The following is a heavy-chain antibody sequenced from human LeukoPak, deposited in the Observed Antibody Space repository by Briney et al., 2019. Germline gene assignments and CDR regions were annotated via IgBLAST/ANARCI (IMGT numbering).Heavy chain of an antibody. V-gene: IGHV4-39*01. CDR3: ARQAYDSSGYFDYFDY. CDR1: GFTFSSYG. J-gene: IGHJ4*02. D-gene: IGHD3-22*01. CDR2: IYYSGST. Sequence: PGRSLRLSCAASGFTFSSYGMHWIRQPPGKGLEWIGSIYYSGSTYYNPSLKSRVTISVDTSKNQFSLKLSSVTAADTAVYYCARQAYDSSGYFDYFDYWGQGTLVTVSS.